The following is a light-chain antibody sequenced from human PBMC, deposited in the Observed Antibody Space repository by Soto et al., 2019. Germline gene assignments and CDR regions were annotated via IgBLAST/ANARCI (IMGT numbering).Light chain of an antibody. CDR1: QSISRW. CDR3: QQYNSFSLIT. J-gene: IGKJ5*01. V-gene: IGKV1-5*01. Sequence: DIQMTQSPSTLSGSVGDRVTITCRASQSISRWLAWYQQKPGKAPKILISDASILENGVPSRFSGTGSGTEFTLTISNLQPDDFATYFCQQYNSFSLITFGQGTRLEIK. CDR2: DAS.